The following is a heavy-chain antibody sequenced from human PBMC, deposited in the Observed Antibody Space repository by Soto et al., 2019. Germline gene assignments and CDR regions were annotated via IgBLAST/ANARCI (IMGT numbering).Heavy chain of an antibody. J-gene: IGHJ4*02. CDR2: IDPSDSQT. D-gene: IGHD3-22*01. V-gene: IGHV5-10-1*01. Sequence: GEPLKISCKGSGYSFAGYWITWVRQKPGKGLEWMGRIDPSDSQTYYSPSFRGHVTISVTKSITTVFLQWSSLRASDTAMYYCARQIYDSDTGPNFKYYFDSWGQGTPVTVSS. CDR3: ARQIYDSDTGPNFKYYFDS. CDR1: GYSFAGYW.